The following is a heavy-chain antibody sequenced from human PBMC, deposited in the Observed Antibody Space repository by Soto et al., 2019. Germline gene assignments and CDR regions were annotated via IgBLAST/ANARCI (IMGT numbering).Heavy chain of an antibody. D-gene: IGHD4-17*01. V-gene: IGHV2-5*02. CDR3: AHVSRLTTRYWYFDL. Sequence: QITLKESGPTLVKPTQTLTLTCTFSGFSLSTSGVGVGWIRQPPGQALEWLALIYWDDDKRYSPSLNSRRTITKDTSKNQVVITMTNMDPVDTATYYCAHVSRLTTRYWYFDLWGRGTLVTVSS. J-gene: IGHJ2*01. CDR1: GFSLSTSGVG. CDR2: IYWDDDK.